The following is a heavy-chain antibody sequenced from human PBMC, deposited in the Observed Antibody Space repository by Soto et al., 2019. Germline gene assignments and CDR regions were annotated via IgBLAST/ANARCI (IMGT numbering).Heavy chain of an antibody. CDR3: ARDLVVPAAPYYYYYCMDV. Sequence: QVQLVQSGAEVKKPGASVKVSCKASGYTFTSYGISWVRQAPGQGLEWMGWISAYNGNTNYAQKLQGRVTMTTDTPTSTAYMELRSLRSDDTAVYYCARDLVVPAAPYYYYYCMDVWGQGTTVTVSS. J-gene: IGHJ6*02. CDR1: GYTFTSYG. V-gene: IGHV1-18*01. CDR2: ISAYNGNT. D-gene: IGHD2-2*01.